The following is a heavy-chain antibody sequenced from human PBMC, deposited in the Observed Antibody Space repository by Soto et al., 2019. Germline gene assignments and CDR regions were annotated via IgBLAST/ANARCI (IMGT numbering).Heavy chain of an antibody. D-gene: IGHD3-22*01. CDR3: ARGYYESSDYFVGSPIFDY. J-gene: IGHJ4*02. V-gene: IGHV4-61*02. Sequence: SETLSLTCPVSDGSISRGGYYWSWIRKSAGKGLEWTGRIYATGTTDYNPSLKSRVMMSVDTPMNQFSLKLSSVTAADTAVYYCARGYYESSDYFVGSPIFDYWGQGSLVTVSS. CDR2: IYATGTT. CDR1: DGSISRGGYY.